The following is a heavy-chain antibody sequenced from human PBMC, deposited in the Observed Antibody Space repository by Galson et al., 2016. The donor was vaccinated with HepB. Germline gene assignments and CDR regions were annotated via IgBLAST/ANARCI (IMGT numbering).Heavy chain of an antibody. Sequence: CAISGDSISDVGAAWNWIRQSPSRGLEWLGMTKYRSKWYFDYGASVKSRMTMSPDKSKNQLSLQLNSVTPEDTAVYYCAKGSLEGGFDYWGQGSLVTVSS. J-gene: IGHJ4*02. V-gene: IGHV6-1*01. CDR2: TKYRSKWYF. D-gene: IGHD1-1*01. CDR1: GDSISDVGAA. CDR3: AKGSLEGGFDY.